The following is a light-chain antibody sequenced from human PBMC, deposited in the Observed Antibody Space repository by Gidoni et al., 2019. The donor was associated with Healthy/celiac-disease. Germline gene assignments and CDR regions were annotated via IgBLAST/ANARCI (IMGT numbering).Light chain of an antibody. CDR3: QQRSNWPRLT. Sequence: EIVLTQSPATLSLSPGERATLSCRASQSVSSYLAWYQQKPAQAPRLLIYDASNRATGIPARFSGSGSGTDFTLTISSLETEDFAVYYCQQRSNWPRLTFGGGTKVEIK. J-gene: IGKJ4*01. CDR2: DAS. CDR1: QSVSSY. V-gene: IGKV3-11*01.